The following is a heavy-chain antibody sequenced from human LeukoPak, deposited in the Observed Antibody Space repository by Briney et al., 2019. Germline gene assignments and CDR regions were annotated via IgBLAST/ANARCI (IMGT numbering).Heavy chain of an antibody. J-gene: IGHJ4*02. CDR1: GGTFSSYA. V-gene: IGHV1-69*04. Sequence: GASVKVSCKASGGTFSSYAISWVRQAPGQGLEWMGRIIPILGIANYAQKFQGRVTITADKSTSTAYMELSSLRFEDTAVYYCARLHCGGDCLYFDYWGQGTLVTVSS. CDR2: IIPILGIA. D-gene: IGHD2-21*02. CDR3: ARLHCGGDCLYFDY.